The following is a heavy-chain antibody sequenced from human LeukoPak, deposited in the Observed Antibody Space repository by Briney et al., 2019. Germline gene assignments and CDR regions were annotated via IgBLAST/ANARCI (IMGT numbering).Heavy chain of an antibody. CDR1: GGSVSSGSYY. Sequence: PSETLSLTCTVSGGSVSSGSYYWSWIRQPPGKGLEWIGNIYYSGSTNYNPSLKSRVTISVDTSKNQFSLKLSSVTAADTAVYYCAREDGTRFDYWGQGTLVTVSS. CDR3: AREDGTRFDY. J-gene: IGHJ4*02. V-gene: IGHV4-61*01. CDR2: IYYSGST. D-gene: IGHD2-2*01.